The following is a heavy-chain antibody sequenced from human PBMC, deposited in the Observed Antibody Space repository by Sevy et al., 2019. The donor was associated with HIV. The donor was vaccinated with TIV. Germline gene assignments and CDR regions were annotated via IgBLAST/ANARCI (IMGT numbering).Heavy chain of an antibody. V-gene: IGHV3-48*01. D-gene: IGHD2-15*01. CDR3: AREIVVVPFDI. J-gene: IGHJ3*02. Sequence: GGSLRLSCAASRFTFSIYTMSWVRQAPGKGLECVSYIVGSSSTIYYADSVKGRFTISRDNAKNSLYLQMNSLRAEDTAVYYCAREIVVVPFDIWGQGTMVTVSS. CDR2: IVGSSSTI. CDR1: RFTFSIYT.